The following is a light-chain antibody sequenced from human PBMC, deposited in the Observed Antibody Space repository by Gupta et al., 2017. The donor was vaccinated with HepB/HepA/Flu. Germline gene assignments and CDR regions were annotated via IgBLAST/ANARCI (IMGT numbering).Light chain of an antibody. CDR3: ASWDGSVKGYV. V-gene: IGLV1-47*02. J-gene: IGLJ1*01. CDR2: DNN. Sequence: AVPHPPSASPAPGQRATITCSGSSSSIGSDYEYWYQQHPGTAPKLLIYDNNQRHSGVPDRFSGSKSGTSASVSISVLQAEDEADYYCASWDGSVKGYVFGSGTKVTVL. CDR1: SSSIGSDY.